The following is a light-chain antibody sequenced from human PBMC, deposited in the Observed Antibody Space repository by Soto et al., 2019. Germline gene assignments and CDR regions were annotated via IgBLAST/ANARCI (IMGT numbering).Light chain of an antibody. CDR2: KAS. CDR3: QQYNSYSWT. V-gene: IGKV1-5*03. Sequence: DIPMTQSPSTLSASVGDRVTITCRASQSISSWLAWYQQKPGKAPKLLIYKASSLESGVPSRFSGSGSGTEFTLTISSLQPDDFATYYCQQYNSYSWTFGQGTEVGIK. J-gene: IGKJ1*01. CDR1: QSISSW.